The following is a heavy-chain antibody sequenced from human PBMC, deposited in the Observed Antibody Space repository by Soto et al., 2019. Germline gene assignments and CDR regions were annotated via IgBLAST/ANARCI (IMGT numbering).Heavy chain of an antibody. CDR2: IGASGDIT. Sequence: GGSVGLSCAASRFSFTNFAMRWVRPATGKGLEWVAGIGASGDITWYADSVKGRLSISRDNSKNTLYLQLNSLRFEDTAVYYCAKDDFTDRGDDYFDYWGPGTLVTVSS. CDR1: RFSFTNFA. CDR3: AKDDFTDRGDDYFDY. J-gene: IGHJ4*02. V-gene: IGHV3-23*01. D-gene: IGHD2-21*02.